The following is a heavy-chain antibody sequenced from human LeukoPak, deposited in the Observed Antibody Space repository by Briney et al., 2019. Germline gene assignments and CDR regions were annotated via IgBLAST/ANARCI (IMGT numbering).Heavy chain of an antibody. CDR2: VSGSGTTV. D-gene: IGHD5-12*01. V-gene: IGHV3-48*03. J-gene: IGHJ5*02. CDR1: EFTFSRYE. Sequence: GGPLRLSCAASEFTFSRYEMNWIRQAPGKALEWVSYVSGSGTTVHYADSVKGRFTISRDNAKNSLYLQMINLRVEDTAVYYCARAPTKFRRDWFDPWGQGTLVTVSS. CDR3: ARAPTKFRRDWFDP.